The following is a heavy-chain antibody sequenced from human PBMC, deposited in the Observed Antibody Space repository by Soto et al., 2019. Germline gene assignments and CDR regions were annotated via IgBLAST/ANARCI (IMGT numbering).Heavy chain of an antibody. Sequence: GESLKISCTGSGYSFNNYWIGWVRQLPGKGLEWMGIIYPGDSDTRYSPSFQGQVTISADKSVSTAYLQWSSLKASDTAMYYCARSVLGDYTPGFGYWGPGTLVTVSS. V-gene: IGHV5-51*01. CDR3: ARSVLGDYTPGFGY. CDR2: IYPGDSDT. J-gene: IGHJ4*02. CDR1: GYSFNNYW. D-gene: IGHD4-17*01.